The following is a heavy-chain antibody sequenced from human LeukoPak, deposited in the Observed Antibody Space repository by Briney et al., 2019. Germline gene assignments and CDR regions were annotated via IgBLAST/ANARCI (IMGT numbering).Heavy chain of an antibody. V-gene: IGHV3-7*01. CDR1: GFTSGRDW. CDR2: IKFDESET. D-gene: IGHD2/OR15-2a*01. CDR3: AKWDFFGDYFTFDP. Sequence: GGSMILSSAASGFTSGRDWMRWVRHAPGGGLEWVATIKFDESETYYVDSVKGRFAVSRDNGQDSLFLQMSSLRVEDTALYFCAKWDFFGDYFTFDPRGQGVLVIVSS. J-gene: IGHJ5*02.